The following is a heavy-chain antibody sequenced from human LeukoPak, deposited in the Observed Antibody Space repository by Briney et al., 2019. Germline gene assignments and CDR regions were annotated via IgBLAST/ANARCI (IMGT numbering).Heavy chain of an antibody. CDR3: AREGGGSSSSDF. CDR2: IIPIFGTA. J-gene: IGHJ4*02. Sequence: LVKVSCKASGATFTSYAISWVRQAPGQGLEWMGRIIPIFGTANYAQKFQGRVTITTDESTSTAYIELNSLRSEDTAVYYCAREGGGSSSSDFWGQGTLVTVSS. CDR1: GATFTSYA. V-gene: IGHV1-69*05. D-gene: IGHD6-6*01.